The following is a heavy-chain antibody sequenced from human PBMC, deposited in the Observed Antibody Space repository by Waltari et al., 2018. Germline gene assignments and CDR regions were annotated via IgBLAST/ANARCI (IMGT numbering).Heavy chain of an antibody. D-gene: IGHD2-15*01. V-gene: IGHV4-4*07. CDR1: GGSITTYY. Sequence: QVQLQESGPGLVKPSETLSLTCTVSGGSITTYYWSCIRQPAGKGLEWIGRIYTSGSTNYNPSLKGRVAMSVDTSKNQFSLKLKSVTPADTAVYYCARVSVASCTVGRCPSWFDPWGQGTLVTVSS. CDR3: ARVSVASCTVGRCPSWFDP. CDR2: IYTSGST. J-gene: IGHJ5*02.